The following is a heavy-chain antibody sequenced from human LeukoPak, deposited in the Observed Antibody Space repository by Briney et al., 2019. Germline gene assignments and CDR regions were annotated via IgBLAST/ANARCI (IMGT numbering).Heavy chain of an antibody. CDR3: ARGYYDSSGYYYEAFDI. Sequence: ASVKVSCKASGYTFTSYGISWVRQAPGQGLEWMGWISAYNGNTNYAQKLQGRVTMTTDTSTSTAYMELRSLRSDDTAVYYCARGYYDSSGYYYEAFDIWGQGTMVTVSS. J-gene: IGHJ3*02. D-gene: IGHD3-22*01. CDR2: ISAYNGNT. CDR1: GYTFTSYG. V-gene: IGHV1-18*01.